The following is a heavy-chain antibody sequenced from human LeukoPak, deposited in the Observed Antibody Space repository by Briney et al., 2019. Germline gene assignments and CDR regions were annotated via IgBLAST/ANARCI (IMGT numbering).Heavy chain of an antibody. Sequence: GGSLRLSCAASGFTFSSFSMTWVRQAPGKGLEWVSSISGSSTYIFYADSVKGRFTISRDNAKNSLYLQMNSLRAEDTAVYYCARDSHCSTTSCYMPSDCWGQGTLVTVSS. V-gene: IGHV3-21*01. D-gene: IGHD2-2*02. CDR3: ARDSHCSTTSCYMPSDC. J-gene: IGHJ4*02. CDR1: GFTFSSFS. CDR2: ISGSSTYI.